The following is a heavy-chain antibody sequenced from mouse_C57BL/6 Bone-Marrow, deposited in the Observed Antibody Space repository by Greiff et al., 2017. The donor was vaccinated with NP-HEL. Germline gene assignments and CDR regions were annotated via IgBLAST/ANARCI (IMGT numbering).Heavy chain of an antibody. V-gene: IGHV1-15*01. Sequence: VQLQQSGAELVRPGASVTLSCKASGYTFTDYEMHWVKQTPVHGLEWIGAIDPETGGTAYNQKFKGKAILTADKSSSTAYMELRSLTSEDSAVYYCTRRWPLRGGYFDYWGQGTTLTVSS. CDR1: GYTFTDYE. J-gene: IGHJ2*01. D-gene: IGHD1-1*01. CDR3: TRRWPLRGGYFDY. CDR2: IDPETGGT.